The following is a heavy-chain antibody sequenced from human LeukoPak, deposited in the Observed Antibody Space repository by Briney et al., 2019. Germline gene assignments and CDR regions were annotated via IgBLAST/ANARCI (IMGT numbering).Heavy chain of an antibody. CDR1: GGSISSGSYY. CDR3: ARDDYGGNLYFDY. CDR2: IYTSGST. Sequence: SQTLSLTCTVSGGSISSGSYYWSWMRQPAGKGLEWIGRIYTSGSTNYNPSLKSRVTISVDTSKNQFSLKLSSVTAADTAVYYCARDDYGGNLYFDYWGQGTLVTVSS. D-gene: IGHD4-23*01. V-gene: IGHV4-61*02. J-gene: IGHJ4*02.